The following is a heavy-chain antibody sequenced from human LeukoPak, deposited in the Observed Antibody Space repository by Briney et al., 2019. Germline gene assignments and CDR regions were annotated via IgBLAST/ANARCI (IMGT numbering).Heavy chain of an antibody. V-gene: IGHV3-7*01. CDR3: ARNIGRERGYSYGLASRRPHNWFDP. D-gene: IGHD5-18*01. Sequence: PGGSLRLSCAASGFTFSSYWMSWVRQAPGKGLEWVANIKQDGSEKYYVDSVKGRFTISRDNAKNPLYLQMNSLRAEDTAVYYCARNIGRERGYSYGLASRRPHNWFDPWGQGTLVTVSS. CDR1: GFTFSSYW. CDR2: IKQDGSEK. J-gene: IGHJ5*02.